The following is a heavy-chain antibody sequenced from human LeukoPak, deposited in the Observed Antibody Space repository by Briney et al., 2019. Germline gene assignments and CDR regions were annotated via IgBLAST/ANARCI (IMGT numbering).Heavy chain of an antibody. V-gene: IGHV3-74*01. CDR3: ATKQWLAPPPDS. CDR1: GFTFRKYW. CDR2: INTDGTVT. J-gene: IGHJ4*02. Sequence: GGSLRLSCAASGFTFRKYWMLWVRQAPGKGLESVSRINTDGTVTTSADSVKGRFTVSRDNADNTMFLQMNSMRDEDTAVYYCATKQWLAPPPDSWGQGTPVTVSS. D-gene: IGHD6-19*01.